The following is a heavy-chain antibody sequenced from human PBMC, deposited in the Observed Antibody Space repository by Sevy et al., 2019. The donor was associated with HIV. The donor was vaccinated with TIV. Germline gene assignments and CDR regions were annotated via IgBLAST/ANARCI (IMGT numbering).Heavy chain of an antibody. CDR3: VSPSSGSYYAFDI. J-gene: IGHJ3*02. V-gene: IGHV1-3*01. D-gene: IGHD1-26*01. CDR1: GYTFTSYA. CDR2: INAGNGNT. Sequence: ASVKVSCKASGYTFTSYAMHWVRQAPGQRLEWMGWINAGNGNTKYSQKFQGRVTITRDTSASTAYMELSSLRSEDTAVYYCVSPSSGSYYAFDIWGQGTMVTVSS.